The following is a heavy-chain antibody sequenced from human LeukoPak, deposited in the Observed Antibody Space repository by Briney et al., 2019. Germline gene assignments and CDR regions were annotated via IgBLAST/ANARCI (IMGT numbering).Heavy chain of an antibody. CDR2: ISAYNGNT. CDR1: GYTFTSYG. V-gene: IGHV1-18*01. Sequence: ASVKVSCKASGYTFTSYGISWVRQAPGQGLEWMGWISAYNGNTNYAQKLQGRVTMTTDTSTKTAYMEVRSLRSDDTAVYYCARDQGLYYYDSSGSGFDPWGQGTLVTVSS. J-gene: IGHJ5*02. CDR3: ARDQGLYYYDSSGSGFDP. D-gene: IGHD3-22*01.